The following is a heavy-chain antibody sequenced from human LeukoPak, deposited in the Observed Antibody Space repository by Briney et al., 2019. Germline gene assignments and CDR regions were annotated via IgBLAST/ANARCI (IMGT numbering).Heavy chain of an antibody. CDR1: GFTFSSYA. CDR3: AKDLILSPTYYDILTGYYANYYYYGMDV. J-gene: IGHJ6*02. D-gene: IGHD3-9*01. Sequence: GGSLRLSCAASGFTFSSYAMSWVRQAPGKGLEWVSAISGSGGSTYYADSVKGRFTISRDNSKNTLYLQMNSLRAEDTAVYYCAKDLILSPTYYDILTGYYANYYYYGMDVWGQGTTVTVSS. CDR2: ISGSGGST. V-gene: IGHV3-23*01.